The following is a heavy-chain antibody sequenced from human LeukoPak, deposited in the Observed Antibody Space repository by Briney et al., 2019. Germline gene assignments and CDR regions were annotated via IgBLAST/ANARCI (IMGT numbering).Heavy chain of an antibody. J-gene: IGHJ4*02. Sequence: GGSLRLSCVASGFTFSDYYMSWIRQAPGKGLEWVSYIPSTSSYTSFADSVKGRFTISRDNAKNSLYLQMNSLRAEDTAVYYCARAANTAAGTPTLAIDYWGQGTLVTVSS. V-gene: IGHV3-11*05. CDR3: ARAANTAAGTPTLAIDY. D-gene: IGHD6-13*01. CDR2: IPSTSSYT. CDR1: GFTFSDYY.